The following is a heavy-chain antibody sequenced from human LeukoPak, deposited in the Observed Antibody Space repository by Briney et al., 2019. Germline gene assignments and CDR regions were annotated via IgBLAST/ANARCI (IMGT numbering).Heavy chain of an antibody. V-gene: IGHV3-66*02. J-gene: IGHJ6*03. Sequence: PGGSLRLSCAASGLTVSTKYMSWVRQAPGKGLEWVSLIYSGDGTNYADSVKGRFTISRDNSKNTLSLQMNSLRAEDTAVYYCASSSIFGVVNRALGRKYYYYYMDVWGKGTTVTVSS. CDR1: GLTVSTKY. CDR3: ASSSIFGVVNRALGRKYYYYYMDV. D-gene: IGHD3-3*01. CDR2: IYSGDGT.